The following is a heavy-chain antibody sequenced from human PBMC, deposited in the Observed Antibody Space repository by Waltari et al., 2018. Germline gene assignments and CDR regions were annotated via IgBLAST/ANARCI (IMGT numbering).Heavy chain of an antibody. CDR3: AKPDGVSVSPGF. Sequence: EVLLLESGGGLVQPEQSLRLSCAASGFSFGTYVMSWVHQALGKGLEWGSSISGSGDDINYADAVKGRFTISRDNFKNTLFLQMNSLRVDDTAVYYCAKPDGVSVSPGFWGQGTLVTVS. V-gene: IGHV3-23*01. CDR1: GFSFGTYV. D-gene: IGHD2-8*01. J-gene: IGHJ1*01. CDR2: ISGSGDDI.